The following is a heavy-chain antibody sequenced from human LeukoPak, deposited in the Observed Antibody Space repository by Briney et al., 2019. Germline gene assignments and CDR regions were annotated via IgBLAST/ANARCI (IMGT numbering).Heavy chain of an antibody. V-gene: IGHV5-51*01. J-gene: IGHJ6*02. CDR3: ARLAETSDYYGMDV. Sequence: GESLKISCRGSGYSFTSYWIVWVRQMPGKGLEWMGIIYPGDSDTRYGPSFQGQVIISADKSIDTAYLRWSSLKASDTAMYYCARLAETSDYYGMDVWGQGTTVTVSS. CDR1: GYSFTSYW. CDR2: IYPGDSDT.